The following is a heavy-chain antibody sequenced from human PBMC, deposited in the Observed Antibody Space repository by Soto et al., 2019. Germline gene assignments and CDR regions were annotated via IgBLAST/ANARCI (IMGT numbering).Heavy chain of an antibody. CDR2: INAGNGNT. J-gene: IGHJ6*02. D-gene: IGHD3-22*01. Sequence: ASVKVSCKASGYTFTSYAMHWVRQAPGQRLEWMGWINAGNGNTKYSQKFQGRVTITRDTSASTAYMELSSLRSEDTAVYYCARYSTMINGMDVWGQGTTVTVSS. V-gene: IGHV1-3*01. CDR3: ARYSTMINGMDV. CDR1: GYTFTSYA.